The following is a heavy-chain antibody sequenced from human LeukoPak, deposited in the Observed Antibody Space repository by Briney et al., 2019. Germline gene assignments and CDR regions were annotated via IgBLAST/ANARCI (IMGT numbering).Heavy chain of an antibody. Sequence: GASVKVSCKASGYTFTGYYMHWVRQAPGQGLEWMGWINPNSGGTNYAQKFQGRVTMTRDTSISTAYMELSRLRSDDTAVYYCARDQEQWLVRDYYYGMDVWGQGTTVTVSS. J-gene: IGHJ6*02. CDR1: GYTFTGYY. D-gene: IGHD6-19*01. CDR2: INPNSGGT. CDR3: ARDQEQWLVRDYYYGMDV. V-gene: IGHV1-2*02.